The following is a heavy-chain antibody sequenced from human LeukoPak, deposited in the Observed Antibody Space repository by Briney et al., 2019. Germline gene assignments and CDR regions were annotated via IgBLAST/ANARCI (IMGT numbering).Heavy chain of an antibody. D-gene: IGHD3-3*01. J-gene: IGHJ4*02. V-gene: IGHV4-59*12. Sequence: SETLSLTCTVSGGSISSYYWSWIRQPPGKGLEWIGYIYYSGSTNYSPSLKSRVTISVDTSKNQFSLKLSSVTAADTAVYYCARQRGYYGLYYFDYWGQGTLVTVSS. CDR1: GGSISSYY. CDR3: ARQRGYYGLYYFDY. CDR2: IYYSGST.